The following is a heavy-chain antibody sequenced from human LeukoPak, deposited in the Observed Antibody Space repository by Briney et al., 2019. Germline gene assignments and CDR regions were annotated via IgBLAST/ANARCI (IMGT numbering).Heavy chain of an antibody. J-gene: IGHJ6*02. D-gene: IGHD1-1*01. CDR1: GFTFANYN. Sequence: AGGSLRLSCAASGFTFANYNFNWVRQAPGKGLEWVALISYDGVNKYYADSVKGRFTISRDNSKNTLYLRMNSLRVEVTALYYCAKLRELVTYYYYYGLDVWGQGTTVTVSS. CDR3: AKLRELVTYYYYYGLDV. V-gene: IGHV3-30*18. CDR2: ISYDGVNK.